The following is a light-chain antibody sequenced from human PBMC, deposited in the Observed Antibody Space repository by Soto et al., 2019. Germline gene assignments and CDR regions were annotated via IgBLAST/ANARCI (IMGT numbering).Light chain of an antibody. V-gene: IGKV1-12*01. J-gene: IGKJ3*01. CDR3: QQSDSFPFT. Sequence: DIQMTQSPSYVSASEGDRVTITCRASQDIITWLAWFQQKPGKAPSLLIYSASTLQRGVPSRFSGSGSGTEFTLTINRLQPEDVATYFCQQSDSFPFTFGPGTKVDV. CDR2: SAS. CDR1: QDIITW.